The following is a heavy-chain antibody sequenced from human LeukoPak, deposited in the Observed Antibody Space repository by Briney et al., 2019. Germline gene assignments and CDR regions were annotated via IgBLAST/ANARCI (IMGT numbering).Heavy chain of an antibody. J-gene: IGHJ4*02. V-gene: IGHV3-11*04. CDR3: ARDKSNKGHDC. CDR1: GFTLSDYY. Sequence: GGSLRLSCAASGFTLSDYYMTWIRQAPGKGLEWISYIGNGGSNIMLYADSVKGRFTVFRDYAKNSLYLQMNSLRAEDTAVYYCARDKSNKGHDCWGPGTLVTVSS. CDR2: IGNGGSNIM.